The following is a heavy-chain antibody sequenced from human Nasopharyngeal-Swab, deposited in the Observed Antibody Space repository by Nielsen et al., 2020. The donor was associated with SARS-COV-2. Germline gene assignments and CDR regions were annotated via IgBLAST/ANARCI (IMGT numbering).Heavy chain of an antibody. J-gene: IGHJ6*02. D-gene: IGHD5-12*01. V-gene: IGHV3-23*01. CDR2: ISGSDHTT. Sequence: GGSLRLSCAASGFTFRSYAISWVRQAPGKGLEWVSVISGSDHTTYYADSVKGRFTISRDNSKNTVNLQMNSLRVKDTAIYYCAKDRDSGDDSDDYYHYYGMDVWGQGTTVTVSS. CDR1: GFTFRSYA. CDR3: AKDRDSGDDSDDYYHYYGMDV.